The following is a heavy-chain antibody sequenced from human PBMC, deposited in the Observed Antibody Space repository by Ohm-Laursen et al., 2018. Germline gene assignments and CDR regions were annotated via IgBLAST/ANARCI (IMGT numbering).Heavy chain of an antibody. D-gene: IGHD2-15*01. CDR2: ISAYNGNT. CDR1: GYTFTSYG. Sequence: SVKVSCKASGYTFTSYGISWVRQAPGQGLEWMGWISAYNGNTNYAQKLQGRVTMTTDTSTSTAYMELRSLRSDDTAVYYCARDSYCSGGSCEGYYYYYGMDVWGQGTTVTVSS. V-gene: IGHV1-18*01. CDR3: ARDSYCSGGSCEGYYYYYGMDV. J-gene: IGHJ6*02.